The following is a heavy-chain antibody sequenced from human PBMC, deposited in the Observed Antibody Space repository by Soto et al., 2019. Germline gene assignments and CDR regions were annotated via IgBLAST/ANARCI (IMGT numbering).Heavy chain of an antibody. D-gene: IGHD2-15*01. CDR3: AAWAEGATEVH. Sequence: GSLRLSCETSGFSFSVYGMHWVRQAPGKGLEWVAVIWYDASKQFYAASVEGRFTISRDNSKAILYLQMNSLRAEDTAVYYCAAWAEGATEVHWGQGT. V-gene: IGHV3-33*01. CDR2: IWYDASKQ. J-gene: IGHJ4*02. CDR1: GFSFSVYG.